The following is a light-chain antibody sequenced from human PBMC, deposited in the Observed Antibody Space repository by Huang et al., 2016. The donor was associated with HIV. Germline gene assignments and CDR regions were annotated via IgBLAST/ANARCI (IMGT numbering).Light chain of an antibody. V-gene: IGKV3-15*01. CDR1: HRISAT. Sequence: EIVMTQSPATLSVSPGEGATLSCRASHRISATLAWYQQKIGQAPRLLIYGASTRATGIPARFNGSGSWTEFTLTISSLQSEDFADYYCQQYDKWPPAFGQGTKVEIK. CDR2: GAS. CDR3: QQYDKWPPA. J-gene: IGKJ1*01.